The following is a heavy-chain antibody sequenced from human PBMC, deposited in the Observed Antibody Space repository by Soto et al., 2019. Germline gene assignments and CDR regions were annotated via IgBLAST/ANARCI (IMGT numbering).Heavy chain of an antibody. Sequence: SETLSLTCAVYGGSFSGHSWTWIRQSPGKGLEWIGDINHSGRVNYSPSPKSRVTISLDTSKNQFSLTLSAVTAADTAMYYCSTRAYDTNGYYRFDPWGQGTLVTVSS. CDR1: GGSFSGHS. CDR2: INHSGRV. D-gene: IGHD3-22*01. CDR3: STRAYDTNGYYRFDP. V-gene: IGHV4-34*01. J-gene: IGHJ5*01.